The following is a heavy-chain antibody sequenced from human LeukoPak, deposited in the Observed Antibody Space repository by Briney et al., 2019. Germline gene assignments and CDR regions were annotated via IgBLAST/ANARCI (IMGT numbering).Heavy chain of an antibody. CDR2: IYTSGST. J-gene: IGHJ3*02. D-gene: IGHD6-19*01. CDR1: GGSISSYY. Sequence: SETLSLTCTVSGGSISSYYWRWIRQPAGKGLEWIGRIYTSGSTNYNPSLKSRVTMSVDTSKNQFSLKLSSVTAADTAVYYCARGGSSGFDAFDIWGQGTMVTVSS. CDR3: ARGGSSGFDAFDI. V-gene: IGHV4-4*07.